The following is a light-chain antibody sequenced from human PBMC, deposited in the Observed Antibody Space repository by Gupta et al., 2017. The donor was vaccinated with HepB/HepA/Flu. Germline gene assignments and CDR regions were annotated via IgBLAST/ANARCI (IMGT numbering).Light chain of an antibody. V-gene: IGLV2-14*01. CDR2: YVS. CDR3: SSYTTSNTLG. CDR1: SSDVGNYNY. Sequence: QSALTQPASVSGSPGQTITISCTGTSSDVGNYNYVSWYQQHPGKAPKLMIYYVSNRPSGVSNRFSGSKSGNTASLTISGLQAEDEADYYCSSYTTSNTLGFGGGTKLTVL. J-gene: IGLJ2*01.